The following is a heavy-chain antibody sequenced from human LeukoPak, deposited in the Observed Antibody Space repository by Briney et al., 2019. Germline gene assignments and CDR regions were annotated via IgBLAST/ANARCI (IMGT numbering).Heavy chain of an antibody. Sequence: ASVKVSCKASGYTFTSYGFSWVRQAPGQGLEWMGWISAYNGNTNYAQKLQGRLTMTTDTSTSTAYMELRSLRSDDTAVYYCATGGGSGSYFPWYAFDIWGQGTMVTVSS. CDR3: ATGGGSGSYFPWYAFDI. D-gene: IGHD3-10*01. V-gene: IGHV1-18*01. J-gene: IGHJ3*02. CDR2: ISAYNGNT. CDR1: GYTFTSYG.